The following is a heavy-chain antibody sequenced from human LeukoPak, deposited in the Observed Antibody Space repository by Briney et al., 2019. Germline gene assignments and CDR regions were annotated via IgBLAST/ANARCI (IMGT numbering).Heavy chain of an antibody. CDR2: ISSSGSTI. V-gene: IGHV3-48*03. J-gene: IGHJ6*01. D-gene: IGHD4-23*01. CDR3: ASVSGYGGNSIYYYAMDV. CDR1: GFTFSSYE. Sequence: PGGSLRLSCAASGFTFSSYEMNWVRQAPGKGLEWVSYISSSGSTIYYADSLKGRFTISRDNAKNSLYLQMNSLRAEDTAVYYCASVSGYGGNSIYYYAMDVWGQGTTVTVSS.